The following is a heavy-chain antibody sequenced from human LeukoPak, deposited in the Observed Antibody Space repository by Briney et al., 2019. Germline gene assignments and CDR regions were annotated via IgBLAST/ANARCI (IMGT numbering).Heavy chain of an antibody. Sequence: PGGSLRLSCAASGFTFDDYAMHWVRQAPGKGLEWVSGISWNSGSIGYADSVKGRFTISRDNAKNSLYLQMNGLRAEDTALYYCAKAPLRYDSSGHNWFDPWGQGTLVTVSS. CDR3: AKAPLRYDSSGHNWFDP. CDR2: ISWNSGSI. J-gene: IGHJ5*02. CDR1: GFTFDDYA. D-gene: IGHD3-22*01. V-gene: IGHV3-9*01.